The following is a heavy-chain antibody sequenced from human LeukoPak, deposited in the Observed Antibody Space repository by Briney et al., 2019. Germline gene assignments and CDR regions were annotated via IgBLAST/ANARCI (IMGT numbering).Heavy chain of an antibody. J-gene: IGHJ4*02. CDR3: AREVKAYCGGDCYSARYYFDY. CDR2: ISAYNGNT. CDR1: GYTFTSYG. D-gene: IGHD2-21*02. V-gene: IGHV1-18*01. Sequence: ASVKVSCKASGYTFTSYGISWVRQAPGQGLEWMGWISAYNGNTNYAQKLQGRVTMTTDTSTSTAYMELRSLRSDDTAVYYCAREVKAYCGGDCYSARYYFDYWGQGTLVTVSS.